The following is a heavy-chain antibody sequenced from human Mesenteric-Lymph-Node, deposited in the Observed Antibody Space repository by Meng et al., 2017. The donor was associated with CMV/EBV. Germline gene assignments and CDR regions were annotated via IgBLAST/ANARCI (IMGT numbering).Heavy chain of an antibody. Sequence: LSLTCAASGFTFSNYAMSWVRQAPGKGLEWVSAISGSGDSTYYADSVKGRFTISRDNSKNTLYLQMNSLRAEDTAIYYCAKDYTSGWYDYWGQGTLVTVSS. CDR2: ISGSGDST. CDR1: GFTFSNYA. CDR3: AKDYTSGWYDY. J-gene: IGHJ4*02. D-gene: IGHD6-19*01. V-gene: IGHV3-23*01.